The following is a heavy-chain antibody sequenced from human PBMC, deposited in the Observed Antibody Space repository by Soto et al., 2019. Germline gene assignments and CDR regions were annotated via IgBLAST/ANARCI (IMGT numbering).Heavy chain of an antibody. CDR3: ARVGITIFGVVSDYNGMDV. CDR2: IYHSGST. V-gene: IGHV4-30-2*01. CDR1: GGSISSGGYS. D-gene: IGHD3-3*01. Sequence: SETLSLTCVVSGGSISSGGYSWSWIRQPPGKGLEWIGYIYHSGSTFYNPSLKSRVTISVDRSKNQFSLKLSSVTAADTAVYYCARVGITIFGVVSDYNGMDVWGQGTTVTVSS. J-gene: IGHJ6*02.